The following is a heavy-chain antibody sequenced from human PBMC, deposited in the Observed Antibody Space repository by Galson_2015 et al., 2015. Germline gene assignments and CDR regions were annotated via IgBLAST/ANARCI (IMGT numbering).Heavy chain of an antibody. D-gene: IGHD1-26*01. J-gene: IGHJ4*02. CDR2: MYSSGST. CDR3: ARGAHSGSHYFFDY. V-gene: IGHV4-59*09. Sequence: YMYSSGSTNYNPSLKSRVTISVDPSKNQFSLKLTSVTAADTAAYYCARGAHSGSHYFFDYWGQGTLVTVSS.